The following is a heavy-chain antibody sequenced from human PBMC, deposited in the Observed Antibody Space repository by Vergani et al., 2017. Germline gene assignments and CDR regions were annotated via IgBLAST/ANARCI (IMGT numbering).Heavy chain of an antibody. D-gene: IGHD3-10*01. Sequence: QVQLVQSGAEVKTPGASVTVSCKASGYTFTSYDINGVRQATGQGREWMGWMNPNSGNTGYAQKFEGRVTMTRNTSISTAYMELSSLRSEDTAVYYCGRGGNYGSGSYYPRWGQGTLVTVSS. CDR1: GYTFTSYD. V-gene: IGHV1-8*01. CDR3: GRGGNYGSGSYYPR. CDR2: MNPNSGNT. J-gene: IGHJ4*02.